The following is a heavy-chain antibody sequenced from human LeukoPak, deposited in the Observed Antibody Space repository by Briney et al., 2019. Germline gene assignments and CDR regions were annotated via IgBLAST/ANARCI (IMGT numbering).Heavy chain of an antibody. Sequence: GGSLRLSCEGSGFTFSIYWMSWVRQAPGKGLEWVANIKEDRSEKYYVDSVKGRFTISKDNAKNSLYLQMNSLRAEDTAVYYCTRDESWGQRTLVTVSS. V-gene: IGHV3-7*01. CDR2: IKEDRSEK. CDR3: TRDES. CDR1: GFTFSIYW. J-gene: IGHJ4*02.